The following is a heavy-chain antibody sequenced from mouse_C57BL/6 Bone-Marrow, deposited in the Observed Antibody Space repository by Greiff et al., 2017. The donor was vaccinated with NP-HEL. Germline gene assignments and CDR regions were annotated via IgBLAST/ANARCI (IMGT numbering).Heavy chain of an antibody. Sequence: QVQLQQPGAELVKPGASVKLSCKASGYTFTSYWMHWVKQRPGQGLEWIGMIHPNSGSTNYNEKFKSKATLTVDKSSSTAYMQLRSLTSEDSAVYYCARSPSHYYGSSYWDYWGQGTTLTVSS. J-gene: IGHJ2*01. CDR2: IHPNSGST. CDR1: GYTFTSYW. D-gene: IGHD1-1*01. CDR3: ARSPSHYYGSSYWDY. V-gene: IGHV1-64*01.